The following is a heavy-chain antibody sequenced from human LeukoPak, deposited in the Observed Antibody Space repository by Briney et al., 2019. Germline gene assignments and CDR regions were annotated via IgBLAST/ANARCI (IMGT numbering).Heavy chain of an antibody. CDR2: IKQDGSDK. J-gene: IGHJ4*02. D-gene: IGHD6-19*01. CDR3: ARDPSGYSSGWYGSKHDY. Sequence: PGGSLRLSCAASEITFTNYWMTWVRQAPGKGLEWVANIKQDGSDKYYVDSVKGRFTISRDNAKNSLYLQMNSLRAEDTAVYYCARDPSGYSSGWYGSKHDYWGQGTLVTVSS. CDR1: EITFTNYW. V-gene: IGHV3-7*01.